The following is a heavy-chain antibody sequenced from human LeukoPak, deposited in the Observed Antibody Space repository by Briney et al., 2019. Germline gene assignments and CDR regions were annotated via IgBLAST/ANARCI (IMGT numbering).Heavy chain of an antibody. Sequence: SETLSLTCAVYGGSFSGYYWSWIRQPPGKGLEWIGEINHSGSTNYNPSLKSRVTISVDTSKNQFSLELSSVTAADTAVYYCARDPLSIWYFNWFDPWGQGTLVTVSS. CDR1: GGSFSGYY. V-gene: IGHV4-34*01. CDR3: ARDPLSIWYFNWFDP. D-gene: IGHD6-13*01. J-gene: IGHJ5*02. CDR2: INHSGST.